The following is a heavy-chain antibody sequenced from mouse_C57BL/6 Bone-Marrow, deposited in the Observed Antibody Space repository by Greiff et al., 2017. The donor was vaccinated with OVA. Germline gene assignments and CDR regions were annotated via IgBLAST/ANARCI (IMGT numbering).Heavy chain of an antibody. CDR2: IDPSDSYT. CDR3: ASLYYDYTWFAY. CDR1: GYTFTSYW. D-gene: IGHD2-4*01. V-gene: IGHV1-59*01. Sequence: QVQLQPPWAELVRPGTSVKLSCKASGYTFTSYWMHWVKQRPGQGLAWIGVIDPSDSYTNYNQKFKGKATLTVDTSSSTAYMQLSSLTSEDSAVYYCASLYYDYTWFAYWGQGTLVTVSA. J-gene: IGHJ3*01.